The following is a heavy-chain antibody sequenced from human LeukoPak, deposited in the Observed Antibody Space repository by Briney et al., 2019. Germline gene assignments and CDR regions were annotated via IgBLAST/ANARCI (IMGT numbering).Heavy chain of an antibody. D-gene: IGHD1-1*01. Sequence: GGSLRLSCAASGFTFSSFDMHWVRQPTGQGLEWVSTIGTASDTYYPGSVEGRYTLSRDNAKNSLYLQMNSLTAGDTAVYYCARGPPRGKYYDMDVWGKRTTVTVS. J-gene: IGHJ6*03. CDR3: ARGPPRGKYYDMDV. CDR1: GFTFSSFD. CDR2: IGTASDT. V-gene: IGHV3-13*01.